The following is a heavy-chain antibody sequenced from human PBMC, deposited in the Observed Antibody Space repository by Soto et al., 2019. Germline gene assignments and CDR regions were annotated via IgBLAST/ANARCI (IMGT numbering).Heavy chain of an antibody. CDR2: ISYDGSNK. J-gene: IGHJ4*02. D-gene: IGHD3-9*01. V-gene: IGHV3-30-3*01. Sequence: GGSLRLSCAASGFTFSSYAIHWVRQAPGKGLEWVAVISYDGSNKYYADSVKGRFTISRGNSKNTLYLQMNSLRAEDTAVYYCAREKIDYYDILTGYYNGIDYWGQGTLVTVSS. CDR3: AREKIDYYDILTGYYNGIDY. CDR1: GFTFSSYA.